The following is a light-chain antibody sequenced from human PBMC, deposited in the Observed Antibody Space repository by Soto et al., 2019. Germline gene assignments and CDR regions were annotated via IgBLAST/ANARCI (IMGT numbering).Light chain of an antibody. CDR2: DVS. V-gene: IGKV3-11*01. J-gene: IGKJ1*01. CDR1: ESVTNY. Sequence: ESGSSQSPATLSLSTGERGTLPCRASESVTNYLAWYQQKPGQAPRLLVYDVSNRATGIPARFSGGGSGTDFTLTISNLEPEDFAVYYCQQRSDWPWTFGQGTNVDIK. CDR3: QQRSDWPWT.